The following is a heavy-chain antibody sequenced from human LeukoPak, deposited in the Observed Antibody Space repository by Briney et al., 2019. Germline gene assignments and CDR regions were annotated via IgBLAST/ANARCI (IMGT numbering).Heavy chain of an antibody. V-gene: IGHV3-7*05. CDR3: ARGSNWAFDY. CDR2: INQDGSEK. J-gene: IGHJ4*02. Sequence: GGSLRLSCAASGFTFSTYWMSWVRQAPGKGLAWVANINQDGSEKYYVDSVKGRLTISRDNAKNSLYLQMNSLRAEDTAIYYCARGSNWAFDYWGQGTLVTVSS. D-gene: IGHD7-27*01. CDR1: GFTFSTYW.